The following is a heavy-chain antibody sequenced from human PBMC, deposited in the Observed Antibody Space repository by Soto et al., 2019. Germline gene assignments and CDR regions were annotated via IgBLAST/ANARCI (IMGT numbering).Heavy chain of an antibody. CDR2: ISAYNGNT. V-gene: IGHV1-18*04. CDR3: ARETERGFLEGVRQHYDIGHYYYGMDV. J-gene: IGHJ6*02. Sequence: GASVKVSCKASGYTFTSYGISWVRQAPGQGLEWMGWISAYNGNTNYAQKLQGRVTMTTDTSTSTAYMELRSLRSDDTAVYYCARETERGFLEGVRQHYDIGHYYYGMDVWGQGTTVTVSS. D-gene: IGHD3-3*01. CDR1: GYTFTSYG.